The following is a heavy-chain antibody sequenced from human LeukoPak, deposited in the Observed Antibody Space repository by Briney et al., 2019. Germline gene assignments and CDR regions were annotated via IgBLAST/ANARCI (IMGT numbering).Heavy chain of an antibody. Sequence: ASVMVSCKASGYTFTSSHLHWVRQVPGQGLEWMGVINPSAGITSYAQKFQGRVTMTTDTSTSTLYMELSSLRSDDTAVFYCARAFTGGTLDLWGQGTLVTVSS. CDR2: INPSAGIT. J-gene: IGHJ5*02. CDR3: ARAFTGGTLDL. V-gene: IGHV1-46*01. D-gene: IGHD2-8*02. CDR1: GYTFTSSH.